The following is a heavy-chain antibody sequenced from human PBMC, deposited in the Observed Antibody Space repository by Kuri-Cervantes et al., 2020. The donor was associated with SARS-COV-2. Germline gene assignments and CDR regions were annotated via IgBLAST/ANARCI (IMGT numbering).Heavy chain of an antibody. J-gene: IGHJ4*02. Sequence: GGSLRLSCAASGFTFNNYAMSWVRQAPGKGLEWVSTISGSGASTFYADSVKGRFTISRDNSKNTLYLQMNSLRAEDTAVYYCAKEDSWIFGVVRIDYWGQGTLVTVSS. CDR2: ISGSGAST. CDR3: AKEDSWIFGVVRIDY. V-gene: IGHV3-23*01. CDR1: GFTFNNYA. D-gene: IGHD3-3*01.